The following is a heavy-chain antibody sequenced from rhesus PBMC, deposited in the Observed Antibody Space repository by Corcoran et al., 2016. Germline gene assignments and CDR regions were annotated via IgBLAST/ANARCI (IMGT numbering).Heavy chain of an antibody. J-gene: IGHJ4*01. CDR3: ARYVAQVQSCDH. D-gene: IGHD5-12*01. V-gene: IGHV4-80*01. CDR2: LNGDTENT. Sequence: QVQLQESGPGLVKPSETLSLTCAVSGGSFSSYWWSWIGHPPGKGLEWIGALNGDTENTNYNPALRSLITISKEASKNQVSLKLGSVTAADTAVYYCARYVAQVQSCDHWGQGVLVTVAS. CDR1: GGSFSSYW.